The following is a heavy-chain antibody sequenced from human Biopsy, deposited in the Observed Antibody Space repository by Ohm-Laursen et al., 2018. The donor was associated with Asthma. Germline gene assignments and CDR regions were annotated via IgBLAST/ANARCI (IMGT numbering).Heavy chain of an antibody. V-gene: IGHV4-31*03. J-gene: IGHJ6*02. Sequence: TLSLTCTVSGGSLTSAYWSWVRPYPEKGLEWIGYIYHSGTTFYNPSLKSRVSMSVDTSKNQVSLKLSSVTAADTAVYYCAREKAYGSGSLYGMDVWGHGTTVTVSS. D-gene: IGHD3-10*01. CDR2: IYHSGTT. CDR3: AREKAYGSGSLYGMDV. CDR1: GGSLTSAY.